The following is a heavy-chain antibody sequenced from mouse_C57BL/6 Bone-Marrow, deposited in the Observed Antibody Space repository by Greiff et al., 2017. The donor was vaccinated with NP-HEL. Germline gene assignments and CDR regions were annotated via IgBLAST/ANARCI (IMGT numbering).Heavy chain of an antibody. CDR2: IWSGGST. CDR3: AGLYYDYDDPLPYFDV. CDR1: GFSLTSYG. D-gene: IGHD2-4*01. V-gene: IGHV2-2*01. J-gene: IGHJ1*03. Sequence: VQLQQSGPGLVQPSQSLSITCTVSGFSLTSYGVHWVRQSPGKGLEWLGVIWSGGSTDYNAAFISRLSISKDNSKSQVFFKMNSLQADDTAIYYCAGLYYDYDDPLPYFDVWGTGTTVTVSS.